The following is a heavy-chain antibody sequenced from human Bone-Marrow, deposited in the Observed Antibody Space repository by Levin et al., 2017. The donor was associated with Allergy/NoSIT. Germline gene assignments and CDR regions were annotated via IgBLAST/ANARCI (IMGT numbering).Heavy chain of an antibody. CDR3: ARSQGRSGWSYYYYGMDV. Sequence: GGSLRLSCQGSGFDFNTHDMNWVRQAPGQGLEWVSSISGNSHYVYYADSVKGRFSISRDNAKNSMFLHMNSLRVEDTAVYYCARSQGRSGWSYYYYGMDVWGRGTTLTVSS. CDR2: ISGNSHYV. D-gene: IGHD6-19*01. CDR1: GFDFNTHD. J-gene: IGHJ6*02. V-gene: IGHV3-21*06.